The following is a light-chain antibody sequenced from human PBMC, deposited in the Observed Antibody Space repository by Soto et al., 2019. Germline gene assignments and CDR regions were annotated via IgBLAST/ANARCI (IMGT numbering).Light chain of an antibody. V-gene: IGLV2-14*01. Sequence: QSVLTQPASVSGSPGQSITISCTGTSSDAGGYNYVSWYQQHPGKAPKLTIYEVSNRPSGVSNRFSGSKSGNTASLTISGLQAEDEADYYCSSYTSSSLPVFGGGTKLTVL. CDR1: SSDAGGYNY. CDR3: SSYTSSSLPV. J-gene: IGLJ2*01. CDR2: EVS.